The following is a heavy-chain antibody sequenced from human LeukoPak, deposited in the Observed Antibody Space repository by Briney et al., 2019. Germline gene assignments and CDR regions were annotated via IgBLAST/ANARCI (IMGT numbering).Heavy chain of an antibody. V-gene: IGHV1-2*02. CDR3: AREPYYDILHYFDY. J-gene: IGHJ4*02. CDR1: GYTFTGYY. D-gene: IGHD3-9*01. Sequence: GASVKVSCKASGYTFTGYYMHWVRQAPGQGLEWMGWINPNSGGTNYAQKFQGRVTMTRDTSISTAYMELSRLRSDDTAVYYCAREPYYDILHYFDYWGQGTLVTVSS. CDR2: INPNSGGT.